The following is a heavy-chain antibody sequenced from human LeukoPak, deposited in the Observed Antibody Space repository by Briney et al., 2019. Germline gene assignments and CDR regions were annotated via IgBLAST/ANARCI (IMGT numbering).Heavy chain of an antibody. CDR2: MNPNSGNT. D-gene: IGHD5-18*01. Sequence: ASVKVSCKASGYTFTSYDINWVRQAPGQGLEWMGWMNPNSGNTGYAQKFQGRVTMTRNTSISTAYMELSSLRSEDTAVYYCARAPDTAMGFDYWGQGALVTVSS. CDR1: GYTFTSYD. V-gene: IGHV1-8*01. J-gene: IGHJ4*02. CDR3: ARAPDTAMGFDY.